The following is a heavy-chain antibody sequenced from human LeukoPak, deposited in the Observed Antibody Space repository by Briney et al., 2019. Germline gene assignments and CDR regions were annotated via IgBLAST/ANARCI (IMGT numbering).Heavy chain of an antibody. J-gene: IGHJ6*03. Sequence: SLRLSCAGSGFTFDEHAMHWVRQAPGKGLEWVSDISWNSGSIAYADSVKGRFTISRDNAKNLLFLQMSSLRAADTALYYCVKGHCSSSSCFPNYYYYMDVWGTGTTVTVSS. D-gene: IGHD2-15*01. CDR2: ISWNSGSI. CDR1: GFTFDEHA. V-gene: IGHV3-9*01. CDR3: VKGHCSSSSCFPNYYYYMDV.